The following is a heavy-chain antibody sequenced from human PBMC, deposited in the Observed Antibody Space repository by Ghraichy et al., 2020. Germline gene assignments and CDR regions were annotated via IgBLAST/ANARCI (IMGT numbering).Heavy chain of an antibody. CDR2: IYYNGST. J-gene: IGHJ6*03. CDR1: GASISSGGYY. V-gene: IGHV4-31*03. CDR3: ARDKHQGYYYHLDV. Sequence: SETLSLTCTVSGASISSGGYYWSWIRQHPGKGLEWIGYIYYNGSTYYNPSLKSRVTISVDTSKNQFSLKLSYVTAADTAVYYCARDKHQGYYYHLDVWGKGTTVTVSS.